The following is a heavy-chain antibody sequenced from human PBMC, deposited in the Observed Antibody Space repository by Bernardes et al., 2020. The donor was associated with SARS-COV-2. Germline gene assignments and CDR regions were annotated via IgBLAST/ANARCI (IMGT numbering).Heavy chain of an antibody. J-gene: IGHJ6*02. V-gene: IGHV3-9*01. CDR3: AKDDGSGSPV. CDR2: ISWNSGSI. CDR1: GFTFDDYA. Sequence: SLRLSCAASGFTFDDYAMHWVRQAPGKGLEWVSGISWNSGSIGYADSVKGRFTISRDNAKNSLYLQMNSLRAEDTALYYCAKDDGSGSPVWGQGTTVTVSS. D-gene: IGHD3-10*01.